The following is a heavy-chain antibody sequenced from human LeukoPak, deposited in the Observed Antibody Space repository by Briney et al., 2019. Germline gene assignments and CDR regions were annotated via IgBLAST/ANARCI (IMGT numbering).Heavy chain of an antibody. CDR2: ISPXGTT. Sequence: SETLSLTCTVSXXYTXSXXXXXXXXXXGXXXXWXGRISPXGTTHYNPSLGSRVTMSVDTSKNQFSLNLNSVTAADTXVYYCASQRAVAGIFFDYWGQGTLVTVSS. V-gene: IGHV4-4*07. D-gene: IGHD6-13*01. CDR3: ASQRAVAGIFFDY. CDR1: XXYTXSXX. J-gene: IGHJ4*02.